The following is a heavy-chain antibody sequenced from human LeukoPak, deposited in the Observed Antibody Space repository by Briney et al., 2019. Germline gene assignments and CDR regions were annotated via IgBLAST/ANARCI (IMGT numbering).Heavy chain of an antibody. D-gene: IGHD4-17*01. CDR1: GFTFGSCW. J-gene: IGHJ4*02. Sequence: GGSLRLSCAASGFTFGSCWMNWVRQTPGKGLEWVANINQDGSQKFYVDSVKGRFTISRDNANNSLYLQMNSLRAEDTAVYYCAKDPHDYGDPKADWGQGTLVTVSS. CDR3: AKDPHDYGDPKAD. CDR2: INQDGSQK. V-gene: IGHV3-7*01.